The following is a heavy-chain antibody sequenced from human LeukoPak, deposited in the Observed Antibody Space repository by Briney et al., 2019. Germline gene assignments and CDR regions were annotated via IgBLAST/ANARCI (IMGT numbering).Heavy chain of an antibody. CDR2: ISGSGGST. V-gene: IGHV3-23*01. Sequence: GGSLRLSCAASGFTFISYAMSWVRQAPGKGLEWVSAISGSGGSTYYADSVKGRFTISRDNSKNTLYLQMNSLRAEDTAVYYCAKVSDFWSGYLDYWGQGTLVTVSS. CDR3: AKVSDFWSGYLDY. J-gene: IGHJ4*02. CDR1: GFTFISYA. D-gene: IGHD3-3*01.